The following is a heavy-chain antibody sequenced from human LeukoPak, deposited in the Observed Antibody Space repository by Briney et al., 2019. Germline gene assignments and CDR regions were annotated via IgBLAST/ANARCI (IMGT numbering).Heavy chain of an antibody. D-gene: IGHD6-13*01. CDR3: ATSFAGYSPDAFDI. Sequence: GASVKVSCKASGGTFSSYAISWVRQAPGQGLEWMGGTIPIFGTANYAQKFQGRVTITADKSTSTAYMELSSLRSEDTAVYYCATSFAGYSPDAFDIWGQGTMVTVSS. CDR2: TIPIFGTA. CDR1: GGTFSSYA. J-gene: IGHJ3*02. V-gene: IGHV1-69*06.